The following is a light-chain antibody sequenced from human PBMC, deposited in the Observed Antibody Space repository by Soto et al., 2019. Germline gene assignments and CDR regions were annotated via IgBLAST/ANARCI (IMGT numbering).Light chain of an antibody. CDR1: QTISDW. Sequence: DIQMTQSPSTLSASIGDRVTITCRASQTISDWLAWHQQKPGKAPKLLIYKASSLESGVPSRFSGSGSGTEFTLTISSLQPDDFATYYCLQYETYWTFRQRTKVVIK. J-gene: IGKJ1*01. CDR3: LQYETYWT. V-gene: IGKV1-5*03. CDR2: KAS.